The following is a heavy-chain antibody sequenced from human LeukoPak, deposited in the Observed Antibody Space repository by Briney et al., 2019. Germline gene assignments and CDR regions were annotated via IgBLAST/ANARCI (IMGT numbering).Heavy chain of an antibody. CDR1: GFSFGVYS. V-gene: IGHV3-9*01. D-gene: IGHD2-2*01. CDR3: AKGVPAGSTYYYYAMDV. Sequence: GGSLRLSCTASGFSFGVYSMHWVRQAPGRGLEWVSGITWNSGSIGYGDSVRGRFTISRDNAKNSLYLQMNSLRPEDTALYYCAKGVPAGSTYYYYAMDVWGQGTTVTVSS. CDR2: ITWNSGSI. J-gene: IGHJ6*02.